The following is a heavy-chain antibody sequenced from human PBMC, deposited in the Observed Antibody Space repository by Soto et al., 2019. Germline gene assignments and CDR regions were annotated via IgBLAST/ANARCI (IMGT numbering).Heavy chain of an antibody. J-gene: IGHJ5*02. CDR1: GDSVSSNSAA. V-gene: IGHV6-1*01. D-gene: IGHD3-3*01. CDR2: TYYRSKWYN. Sequence: QTLSLTCAISGDSVSSNSAAWNWIRQCPSRGLEWLGRTYYRSKWYNDYAVSVKSRITINPDTSKNQFSLQLNSVTPEDTAVYYCARTTYDFWSGYNNNWFDPWGQGTLVTVSS. CDR3: ARTTYDFWSGYNNNWFDP.